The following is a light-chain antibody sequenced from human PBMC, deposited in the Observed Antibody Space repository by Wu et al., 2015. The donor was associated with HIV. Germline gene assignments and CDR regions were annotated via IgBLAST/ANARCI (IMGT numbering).Light chain of an antibody. CDR1: QRISNY. CDR2: IAS. Sequence: DIQMTQSPSSLSASVGDRVTITCRASQRISNYLNWYQQKAEKAPKLLIYIASSLQSGVPSRFSGSGSGTDFTLTISSLQPEDSATYYCQQSYSTPWTFGRGTKVEIK. J-gene: IGKJ1*01. CDR3: QQSYSTPWT. V-gene: IGKV1-39*01.